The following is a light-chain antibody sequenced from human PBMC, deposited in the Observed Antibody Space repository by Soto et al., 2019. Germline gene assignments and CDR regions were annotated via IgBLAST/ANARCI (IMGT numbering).Light chain of an antibody. Sequence: EIVLTQSPGTLSLSPGERATLSCRASRSVSSSYLAWYQQKPGQAPRLLIYGASSRATGIPDWFSGSGSGTDFTLTISRLEPEDFAVYYCQQYGSSPFTFGPGTKVDIK. V-gene: IGKV3-20*01. CDR2: GAS. J-gene: IGKJ3*01. CDR3: QQYGSSPFT. CDR1: RSVSSSY.